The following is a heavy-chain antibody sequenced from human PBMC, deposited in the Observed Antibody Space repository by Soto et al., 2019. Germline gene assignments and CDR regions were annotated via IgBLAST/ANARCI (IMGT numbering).Heavy chain of an antibody. D-gene: IGHD6-19*01. Sequence: WASVKVSCKASGYTFTSYDINWVRQATGQGLEWMGWMNPNSGNTGYAQKFQGRVTMTRNTSISTAYMELSSLRSEDTAVYYCARHQYSSGFYYYYGMDVWGQGTTVTVSS. CDR3: ARHQYSSGFYYYYGMDV. CDR2: MNPNSGNT. V-gene: IGHV1-8*01. J-gene: IGHJ6*02. CDR1: GYTFTSYD.